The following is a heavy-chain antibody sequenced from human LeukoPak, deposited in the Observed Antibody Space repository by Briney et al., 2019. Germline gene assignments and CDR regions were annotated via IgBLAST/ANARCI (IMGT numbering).Heavy chain of an antibody. J-gene: IGHJ4*02. V-gene: IGHV3-23*01. D-gene: IGHD6-19*01. Sequence: PGGSLRLSCVASGYTFSSYAMSWVRQAPGKGLEWVSAISRSDASTYYADSVRGRFTISRDNSKNTLYLQMNSLRAEGTAVYYCATVSDSSGWYYFDYWGQGTLVTVSS. CDR3: ATVSDSSGWYYFDY. CDR2: ISRSDAST. CDR1: GYTFSSYA.